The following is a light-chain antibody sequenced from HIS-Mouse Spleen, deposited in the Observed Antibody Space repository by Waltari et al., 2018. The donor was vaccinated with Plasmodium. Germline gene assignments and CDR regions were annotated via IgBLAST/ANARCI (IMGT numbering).Light chain of an antibody. CDR3: NSRDSSGNHWV. V-gene: IGLV3-19*01. CDR1: RLRSYY. Sequence: SSELTQDPAVSVALGQTVRITCQGGRLRSYYASWSQQKPGQAPVLVIYGKNNRPSGIPDRFSGSSSGNTASLTITGAQAEDEADYYCNSRDSSGNHWVFGGGTKLTVL. CDR2: GKN. J-gene: IGLJ3*02.